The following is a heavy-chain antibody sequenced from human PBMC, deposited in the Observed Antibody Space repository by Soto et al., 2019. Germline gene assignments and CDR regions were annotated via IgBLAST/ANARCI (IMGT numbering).Heavy chain of an antibody. D-gene: IGHD2-15*01. V-gene: IGHV2-70*11. CDR1: GFSLSTSGMC. CDR3: ARGIVVVVAATGRKVYYYYGMDV. Sequence: SGPTLVNPTQTLTLTCTFSGFSLSTSGMCVSWIRQPPGKALEWLARIDWDDDKYYSTSLKTRLTISKDTSKNQVVLTMTNMDPVDTATYYCARGIVVVVAATGRKVYYYYGMDVWGQGT. CDR2: IDWDDDK. J-gene: IGHJ6*02.